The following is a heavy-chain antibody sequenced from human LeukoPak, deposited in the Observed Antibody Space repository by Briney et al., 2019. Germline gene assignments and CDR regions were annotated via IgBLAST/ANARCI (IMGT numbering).Heavy chain of an antibody. CDR1: GGSISSSSYY. Sequence: SETLSLTCTVSGGSISSSSYYWGWIRQPPGKGLEWIGYIYYSGSTNYNPSLKSRVTISVDTSKNQFSLKLSSVTAADTAVYYCARGERIAVAGPLFDPWGQGTLVTVSS. J-gene: IGHJ5*02. V-gene: IGHV4-61*05. CDR2: IYYSGST. CDR3: ARGERIAVAGPLFDP. D-gene: IGHD6-19*01.